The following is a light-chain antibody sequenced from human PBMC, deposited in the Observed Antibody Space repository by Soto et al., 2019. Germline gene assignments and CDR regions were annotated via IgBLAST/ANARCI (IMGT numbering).Light chain of an antibody. V-gene: IGKV3-15*01. CDR2: GAS. CDR3: QQYGSSRT. J-gene: IGKJ1*01. Sequence: EIVMTQSPATLSVSPGERATLSCRASQIVSSNLAWYQQKPGQAPRLLIYGASTRATGIPARFSGSGSGTDFTFTISRLEPEDCAVYYCQQYGSSRTFGQGTKVDIK. CDR1: QIVSSN.